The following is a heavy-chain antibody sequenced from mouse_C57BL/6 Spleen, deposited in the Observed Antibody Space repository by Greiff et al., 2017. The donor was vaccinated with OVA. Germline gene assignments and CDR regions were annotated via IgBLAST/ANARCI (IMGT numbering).Heavy chain of an antibody. CDR2: IYPGDGDT. D-gene: IGHD1-1*01. J-gene: IGHJ4*01. CDR1: GYAFSSSW. V-gene: IGHV1-82*01. Sequence: QVQLQQSGPELVKPGASVKISCKASGYAFSSSWMNWVKQRPGKGLEWIGRIYPGDGDTNYNGKFKGKATLTADKSSSTAYMQLSSLTSEDSAVYFCARVLTTVVANGDYYYAMDYWGQGTSVTVSS. CDR3: ARVLTTVVANGDYYYAMDY.